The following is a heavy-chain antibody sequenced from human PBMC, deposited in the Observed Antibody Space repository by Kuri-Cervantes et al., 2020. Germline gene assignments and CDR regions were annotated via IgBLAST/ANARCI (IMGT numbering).Heavy chain of an antibody. Sequence: GGSLRLSCAASGFTFSNAWMSWVRQAPGKGLEWVSVIYSGGSTYYADSVKGRFTISRDNSKNTLYLQMNSLRAEDTAVYYCAREWFGGIDYWGQGTLVTVSS. CDR2: IYSGGST. D-gene: IGHD3-10*01. V-gene: IGHV3-53*01. J-gene: IGHJ4*02. CDR3: AREWFGGIDY. CDR1: GFTFSNAW.